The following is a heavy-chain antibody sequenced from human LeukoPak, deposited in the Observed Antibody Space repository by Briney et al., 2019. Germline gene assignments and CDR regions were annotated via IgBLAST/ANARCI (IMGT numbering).Heavy chain of an antibody. CDR2: IIPIFGTA. D-gene: IGHD3-9*01. CDR1: GGTFSSYA. J-gene: IGHJ4*02. Sequence: ASVKVSCKASGGTFSSYAISWVRQAPGQGLEWMGGIIPIFGTANYAQKFQGRVTITADESTSTAYMELSSLRSEDTAVYYCARFRHYDILTGYSLPPGFGNFDYWGQGTLVTVSS. CDR3: ARFRHYDILTGYSLPPGFGNFDY. V-gene: IGHV1-69*13.